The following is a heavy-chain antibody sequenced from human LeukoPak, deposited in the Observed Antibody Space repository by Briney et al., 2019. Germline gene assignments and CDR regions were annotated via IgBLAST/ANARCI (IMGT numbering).Heavy chain of an antibody. Sequence: PRGSLRLSCAASGFTFSNVWMSWVRQAPGKGLEWVANIKQDGSEKNYVDSVKGRFTISKDNAKNSLYLQMNSLRVEDTAVYYCGRYGQVPIDWGQGTLVTVSS. CDR1: GFTFSNVW. J-gene: IGHJ4*02. CDR3: GRYGQVPID. CDR2: IKQDGSEK. V-gene: IGHV3-7*03. D-gene: IGHD3-10*01.